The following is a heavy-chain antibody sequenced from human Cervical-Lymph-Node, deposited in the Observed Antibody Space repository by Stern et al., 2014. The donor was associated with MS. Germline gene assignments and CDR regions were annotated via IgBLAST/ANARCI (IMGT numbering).Heavy chain of an antibody. J-gene: IGHJ4*02. Sequence: QVQLMQSGAEVKKPGSSVKVSCKVSGDTFSSYATNWVRQAPGQGLEWMGGILPIFGTPNHAKKFQGRVTITADESTNTAYMELSSLRSDDTAVYYCAYEGDGYNYIEYWGQGTLVTVST. D-gene: IGHD5-24*01. V-gene: IGHV1-69*01. CDR2: ILPIFGTP. CDR1: GDTFSSYA. CDR3: AYEGDGYNYIEY.